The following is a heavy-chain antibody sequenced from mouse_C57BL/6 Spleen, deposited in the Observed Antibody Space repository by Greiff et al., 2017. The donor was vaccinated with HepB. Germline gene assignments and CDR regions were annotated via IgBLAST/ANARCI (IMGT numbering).Heavy chain of an antibody. CDR2: IHPNSGST. CDR3: ARGETAVAGAMDY. Sequence: QVQLQQPGAELVKPGASVKLSCKASGYTFTSYWMHWVKQRPGQGLEWIGMIHPNSGSTNYNEKFKSKATLTVDKSSSTAYMQLSSLTSEDSAVYYCARGETAVAGAMDYWGQGTSVTVSS. CDR1: GYTFTSYW. J-gene: IGHJ4*01. D-gene: IGHD1-1*01. V-gene: IGHV1-64*01.